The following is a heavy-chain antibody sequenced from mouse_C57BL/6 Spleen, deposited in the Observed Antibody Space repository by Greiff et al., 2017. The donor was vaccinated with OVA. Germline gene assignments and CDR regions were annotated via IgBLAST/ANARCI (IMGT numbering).Heavy chain of an antibody. D-gene: IGHD2-2*01. J-gene: IGHJ2*01. CDR3: AREGGYPYYFDY. CDR1: GYAFSSSW. Sequence: VKLMESGPELVKPGASVKISCKASGYAFSSSWMNWVKQRPGKGLEWIGRIYPGDGDTNYNGKFKGKATLTADKSSSTAYMQLSSLTSEDSAVYFCAREGGYPYYFDYWGQGTTLTVSS. V-gene: IGHV1-82*01. CDR2: IYPGDGDT.